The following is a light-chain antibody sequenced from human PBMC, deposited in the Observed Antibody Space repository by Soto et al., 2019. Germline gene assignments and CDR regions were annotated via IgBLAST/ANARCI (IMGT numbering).Light chain of an antibody. J-gene: IGKJ4*01. CDR1: QSISTW. CDR3: QKYNTAPLT. Sequence: DIQMTQSPSTLSASVGDRVTITCRASQSISTWLAWYQQKPGKAPTLLIYHASSLASGVPSRFSGSGSGTEFTLTISSLQPDDFATYYCQKYNTAPLTFGGGTKVEIK. CDR2: HAS. V-gene: IGKV1-5*01.